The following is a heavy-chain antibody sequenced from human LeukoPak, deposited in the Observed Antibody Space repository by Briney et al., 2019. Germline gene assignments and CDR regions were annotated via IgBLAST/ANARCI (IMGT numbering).Heavy chain of an antibody. Sequence: SGPTLVNPTLTLTLTCAFSGFSLSTSGVGVGWIRQPPGKALEWLALIYWNGDERYSPSLKSRLTITKDTSKNQVVLTMTNMDPVDTATYYCAHRMGTGWPFDYWGQGTLVTVSS. D-gene: IGHD6-19*01. J-gene: IGHJ4*02. CDR1: GFSLSTSGVG. CDR3: AHRMGTGWPFDY. V-gene: IGHV2-5*01. CDR2: IYWNGDE.